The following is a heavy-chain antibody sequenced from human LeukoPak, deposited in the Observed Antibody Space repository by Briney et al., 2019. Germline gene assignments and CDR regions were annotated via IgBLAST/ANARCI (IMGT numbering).Heavy chain of an antibody. J-gene: IGHJ4*02. CDR3: ARGFVRGYFDY. CDR1: GGSFSGYY. Sequence: SETLSLTCGVYGGSFSGYYWSWIRQPPGKGLEWIGEINHSGSTNYNPSLKSRVTISVDTSKNQFSLKLSSVTAADTAVYYCARGFVRGYFDYWGQGTLVTVSS. CDR2: INHSGST. D-gene: IGHD3-10*02. V-gene: IGHV4-34*01.